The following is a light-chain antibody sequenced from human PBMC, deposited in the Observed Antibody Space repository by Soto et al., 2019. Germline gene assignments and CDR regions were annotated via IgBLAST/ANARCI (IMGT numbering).Light chain of an antibody. J-gene: IGKJ2*01. Sequence: DLQMTQSPSSLPASVGDRVTITCRASQSISTYLSWYQQKPGKAPKLPIYNASSLQNVVPSRFRDSVSGTDFTPTISSLQPEDFATYYCQQTYSTLNTFGQGTKLAIK. CDR3: QQTYSTLNT. V-gene: IGKV1-39*01. CDR1: QSISTY. CDR2: NAS.